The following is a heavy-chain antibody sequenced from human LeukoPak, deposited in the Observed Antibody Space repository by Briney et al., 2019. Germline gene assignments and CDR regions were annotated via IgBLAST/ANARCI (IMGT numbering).Heavy chain of an antibody. V-gene: IGHV1-2*02. CDR3: ARDYLAVEAGGSGSSVLRFDP. J-gene: IGHJ5*02. CDR2: INPNSGGA. Sequence: ASVKVSCKASGYIFSGYYMHWLRQAPGQGLEWMGWINPNSGGADYAQKFQGRVTMTRDTSISTAYMELRSLRSDDTAVYYCARDYLAVEAGGSGSSVLRFDPWGQGTLVTVSS. D-gene: IGHD3-10*01. CDR1: GYIFSGYY.